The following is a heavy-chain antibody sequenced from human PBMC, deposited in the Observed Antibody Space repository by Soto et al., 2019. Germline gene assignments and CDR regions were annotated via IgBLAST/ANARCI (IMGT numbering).Heavy chain of an antibody. CDR1: GFTFSSYA. CDR2: ISYDGSNK. D-gene: IGHD3-10*01. Sequence: GGSLRLSCAASGFTFSSYAMHWVRQAPGKGLEWVAVISYDGSNKYYADSVKGRFTISRDNSKNTLYLQMNSLRAEDTAVYYCARAGDMVEVHYFDYWGQGTLVTVSS. J-gene: IGHJ4*02. CDR3: ARAGDMVEVHYFDY. V-gene: IGHV3-30-3*01.